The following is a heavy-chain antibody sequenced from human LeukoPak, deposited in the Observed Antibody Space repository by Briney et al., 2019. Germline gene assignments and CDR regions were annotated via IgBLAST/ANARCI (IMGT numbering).Heavy chain of an antibody. J-gene: IGHJ6*03. V-gene: IGHV3-15*01. CDR1: GFTFSSAW. CDR2: IKSKTDGGTT. D-gene: IGHD6-13*01. CDR3: TKTDSSSCLNYYYYYYMDV. Sequence: PGGSLRLSCAASGFTFSSAWMSWVRQAPGKGLEWVGRIKSKTDGGTTDYAAPVKGRFTISRDDSKNTLYLQMNSLKTEDTAVYYCTKTDSSSCLNYYYYYYMDVWGKGTTVTVSS.